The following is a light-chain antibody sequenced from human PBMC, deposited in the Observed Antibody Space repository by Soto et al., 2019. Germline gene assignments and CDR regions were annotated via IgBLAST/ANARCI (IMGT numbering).Light chain of an antibody. CDR1: QSISNW. CDR3: QEYNSYWT. J-gene: IGKJ1*01. V-gene: IGKV1-5*03. CDR2: KAS. Sequence: DIQMTQSPSTQSASVGDRVTITCRASQSISNWLAWYQQKPGKAPKLLIYKASSLESGVPSRFSGSGSGTEFTLTISSLQPDDFGTYYCQEYNSYWTFGQGTKVDIK.